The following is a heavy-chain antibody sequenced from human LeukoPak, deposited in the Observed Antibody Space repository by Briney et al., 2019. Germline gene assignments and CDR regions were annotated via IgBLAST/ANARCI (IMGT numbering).Heavy chain of an antibody. D-gene: IGHD3-22*01. V-gene: IGHV3-23*01. CDR3: AKDGLSYDGSAHVYYYDF. CDR2: IIYGGR. Sequence: GGSLRLSCIASGFTFRRYAMSWIRQAPGKGLECVSSIIYGGRYTNSVKGRFTISRDNSQNTLFLQMNNLRAEDTALYYCAKDGLSYDGSAHVYYYDFLGQGTLVTVSS. J-gene: IGHJ4*02. CDR1: GFTFRRYA.